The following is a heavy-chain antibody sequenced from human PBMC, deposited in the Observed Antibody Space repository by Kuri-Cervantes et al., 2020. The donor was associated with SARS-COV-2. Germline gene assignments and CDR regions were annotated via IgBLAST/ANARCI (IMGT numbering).Heavy chain of an antibody. Sequence: ASVKVSCKASGYTFTSYYMHWVRQAPGQGLEWMGIINPSGGSTSYAQKFQGRVTMTRDTSTSTVYMELSSLRSEDTAVYYCARGSPLRYCGGDCYSLLGAHYFDYWGQGTLVTVSS. D-gene: IGHD2-21*02. CDR2: INPSGGST. V-gene: IGHV1-46*01. CDR1: GYTFTSYY. J-gene: IGHJ4*02. CDR3: ARGSPLRYCGGDCYSLLGAHYFDY.